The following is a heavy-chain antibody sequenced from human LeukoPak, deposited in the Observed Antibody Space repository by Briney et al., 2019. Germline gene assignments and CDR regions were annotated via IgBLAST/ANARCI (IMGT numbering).Heavy chain of an antibody. CDR2: MNPNSGNT. CDR1: GYTFTSYD. V-gene: IGHV1-8*01. J-gene: IGHJ6*02. Sequence: ATVKVSCKASGYTFTSYDINWVRQATGQGLERMGWMNPNSGNTGYAQKFQGRVTMTRNTSISTAYMELSSLRSEDTAVYYCARSSSWYPHYNYYGVDVWGQGTTVTVSS. D-gene: IGHD6-13*01. CDR3: ARSSSWYPHYNYYGVDV.